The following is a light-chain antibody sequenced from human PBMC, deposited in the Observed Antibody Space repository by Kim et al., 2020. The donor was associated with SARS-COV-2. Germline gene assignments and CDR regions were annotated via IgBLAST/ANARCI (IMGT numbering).Light chain of an antibody. CDR3: SSYTSSSTLEV. V-gene: IGLV2-14*03. J-gene: IGLJ1*01. CDR1: SSDVGGYNY. CDR2: DVS. Sequence: QSALTQPASVSGSPGQSITISCTGTSSDVGGYNYVSWYQQHPGKAPKLMIYDVSNRPSGVSNRFSGSKSGNTASLTISGLQAEDEADYYCSSYTSSSTLEVFGTGTKVHRP.